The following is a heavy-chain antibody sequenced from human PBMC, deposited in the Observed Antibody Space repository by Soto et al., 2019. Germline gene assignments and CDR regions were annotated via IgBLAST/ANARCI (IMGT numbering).Heavy chain of an antibody. Sequence: GGSLRPSSAASGFTFSSYSMNWVRQAPGEGLEWVSSISSSSSYIYYADSVKGRFTISRDNAKNSLYLQMNSLRAEDTAVYYCAREWRWHCGGDCYSEAFDIWGQGTMVTVSS. CDR1: GFTFSSYS. D-gene: IGHD2-21*02. CDR3: AREWRWHCGGDCYSEAFDI. V-gene: IGHV3-21*01. CDR2: ISSSSSYI. J-gene: IGHJ3*02.